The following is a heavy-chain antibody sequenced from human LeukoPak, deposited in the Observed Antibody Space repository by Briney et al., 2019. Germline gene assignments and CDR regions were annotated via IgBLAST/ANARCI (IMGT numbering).Heavy chain of an antibody. D-gene: IGHD3-16*02. Sequence: SETLSLTCAVYGGSFSGYYWSWIRQPPGKGLEWIGEINHSGSTNYNPSLKSRVTISVDTSKNQFSLKLSSVTAADTAVYYCARAGCVWGSYRYPTNNWFDPWGQGTLVTVSS. J-gene: IGHJ5*02. CDR2: INHSGST. CDR1: GGSFSGYY. CDR3: ARAGCVWGSYRYPTNNWFDP. V-gene: IGHV4-34*01.